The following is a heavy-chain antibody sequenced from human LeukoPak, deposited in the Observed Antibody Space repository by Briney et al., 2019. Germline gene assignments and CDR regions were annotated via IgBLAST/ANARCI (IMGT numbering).Heavy chain of an antibody. V-gene: IGHV2-70*01. Sequence: ESGPALVKPTQTLTLTCTFSGFSLSTSGMCVSWIRQPPGKALEWLALIDWDDDKYYSTSLKTRLTISKVTSKNQVVLTMTNMDPVDTATYYCARATDIVATYGMDVWGKGTTVTVSS. D-gene: IGHD5-12*01. J-gene: IGHJ6*04. CDR1: GFSLSTSGMC. CDR2: IDWDDDK. CDR3: ARATDIVATYGMDV.